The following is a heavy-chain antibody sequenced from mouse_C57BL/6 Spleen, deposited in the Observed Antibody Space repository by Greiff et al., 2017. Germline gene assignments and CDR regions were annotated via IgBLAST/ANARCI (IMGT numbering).Heavy chain of an antibody. CDR1: GYSFTSYY. D-gene: IGHD4-1*01. Sequence: VKLQESGPELVKPGASVKISCKASGYSFTSYYIHWVKQRPGQGLEWIGWIYPGSGNTKYNEKFKGKATLTADTSSSTAYMQLSSLTSEDSAVYYCARAPWDGRYFDVWGTGTTVTVSS. CDR2: IYPGSGNT. CDR3: ARAPWDGRYFDV. V-gene: IGHV1-66*01. J-gene: IGHJ1*03.